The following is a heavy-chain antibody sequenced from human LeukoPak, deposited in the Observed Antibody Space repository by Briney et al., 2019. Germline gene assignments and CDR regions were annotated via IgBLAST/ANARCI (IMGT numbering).Heavy chain of an antibody. J-gene: IGHJ4*02. CDR3: ARGAYYYDILTGYYY. D-gene: IGHD3-9*01. CDR1: GYTFTSYG. Sequence: ASVKVSCKASGYTFTSYGINWVRQATGQGLEWMGWMNPNSGNTGYAQKFQGRVTMTRNTSISTAYMELSSLRSEDTAVYYCARGAYYYDILTGYYYWGQGTLVTVSS. CDR2: MNPNSGNT. V-gene: IGHV1-8*01.